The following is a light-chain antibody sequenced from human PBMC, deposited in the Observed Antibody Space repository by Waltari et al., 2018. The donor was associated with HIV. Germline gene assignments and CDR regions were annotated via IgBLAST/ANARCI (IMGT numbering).Light chain of an antibody. CDR1: RNISTY. V-gene: IGKV1-39*01. J-gene: IGKJ1*01. CDR2: AAF. CDR3: QQSYLTPRT. Sequence: DIQMTQSPSSLSTSVGDRVTITCRASRNISTYCNWYQQKPGKAPKLLIYAAFTLQSGVPLRFSAGGSGTDFTLIISSLQPEDFATYYCQQSYLTPRTFGQGTKVEI.